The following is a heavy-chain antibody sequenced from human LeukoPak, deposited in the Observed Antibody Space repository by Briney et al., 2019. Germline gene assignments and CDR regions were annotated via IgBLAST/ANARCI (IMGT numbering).Heavy chain of an antibody. CDR1: GGSISSGGYY. V-gene: IGHV4-31*03. Sequence: PSETLSLTCTVSGGSISSGGYYWSWIRPHPGKGLEWIGYIYYSGSTYYNPSLKSRVTISVDTSKNQFSLKLSSVTAADTAVYYCARGDYDSLQGAFDIWGQGTMVTVSS. CDR2: IYYSGST. CDR3: ARGDYDSLQGAFDI. D-gene: IGHD3-22*01. J-gene: IGHJ3*02.